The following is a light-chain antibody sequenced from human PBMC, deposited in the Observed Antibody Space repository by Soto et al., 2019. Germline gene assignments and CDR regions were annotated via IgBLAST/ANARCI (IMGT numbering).Light chain of an antibody. Sequence: DIQMTQSPSTLSASVGDRVTITCRASQSISSWLAWYQQKPGKAPKLLIYDASSLESGVPSRFSGSGSGTAFTLTISSLQPDDFATYYCQQYNSHFGGGTKVDIK. CDR2: DAS. CDR3: QQYNSH. J-gene: IGKJ4*01. CDR1: QSISSW. V-gene: IGKV1-5*01.